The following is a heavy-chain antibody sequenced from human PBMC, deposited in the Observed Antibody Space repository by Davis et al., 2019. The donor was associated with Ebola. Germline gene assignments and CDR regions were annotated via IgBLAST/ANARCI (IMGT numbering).Heavy chain of an antibody. Sequence: AASVKVSCKASGGTFSTYDINWVRQAPGQGLEWMGRIIPMVGTATYAQKFQGRVTITADKSTSTAYMEMSGLRSEDTAVYYCARDLGRYDDHWGKGTLVTVSS. V-gene: IGHV1-69*04. CDR3: ARDLGRYDDH. J-gene: IGHJ4*02. CDR1: GGTFSTYD. CDR2: IIPMVGTA. D-gene: IGHD1-26*01.